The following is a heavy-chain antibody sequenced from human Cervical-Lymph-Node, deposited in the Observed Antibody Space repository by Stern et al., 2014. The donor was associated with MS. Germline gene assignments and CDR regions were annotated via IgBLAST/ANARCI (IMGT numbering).Heavy chain of an antibody. CDR3: ARHPPRRKWDDPNYGMDV. Sequence: VQLVQSGAEVKKPGESLKISCKGSGYTFTNNWIAWVRQMPGKGLEWMGIIYPDDSDIRYSPSLQGQVTISAAKSIRTSSLQGRSLKAADSAVYYCARHPPRRKWDDPNYGMDVWGQGTTVTVSS. CDR1: GYTFTNNW. CDR2: IYPDDSDI. D-gene: IGHD1-1*01. V-gene: IGHV5-51*01. J-gene: IGHJ6*02.